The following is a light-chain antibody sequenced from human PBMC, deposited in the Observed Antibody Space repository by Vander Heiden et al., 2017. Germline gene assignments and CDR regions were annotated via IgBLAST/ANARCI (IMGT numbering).Light chain of an antibody. J-gene: IGLJ2*01. CDR2: DGS. V-gene: IGLV1-40*01. CDR1: SSNSGAGYG. CDR3: QADDSSLSGVI. Sequence: QSVLTQPPSVSVAPGQRVTISCSGNSSNSGAGYGVHWYQHLPRTSPKLLIYDGSNRPSGVSDRFSGSKSATSASLAITGLQAEDEADYFCQADDSSLSGVIFGGGTKLTVL.